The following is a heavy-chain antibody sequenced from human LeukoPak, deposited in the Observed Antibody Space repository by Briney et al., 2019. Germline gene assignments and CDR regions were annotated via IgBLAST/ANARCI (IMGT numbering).Heavy chain of an antibody. CDR2: INPSGGST. D-gene: IGHD1-1*01. V-gene: IGHV1-46*01. Sequence: GASVKVSCKASGYTFTSYYMHWVRQAPGQGLEWMGIINPSGGSTSYAQKFQGRVTIARDTSASTASMELSSLRSEDTAVYYCARDRGGTGDFDYWGQGTLVTVSS. CDR3: ARDRGGTGDFDY. CDR1: GYTFTSYY. J-gene: IGHJ4*02.